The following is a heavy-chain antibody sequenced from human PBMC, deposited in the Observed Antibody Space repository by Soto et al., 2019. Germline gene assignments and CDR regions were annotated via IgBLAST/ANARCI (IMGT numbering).Heavy chain of an antibody. Sequence: EVPLLESGGGLVQPGGSLRLSCAASGFTFSSYAMSWVRQAPGKGLEWVSAISGSGGSTYYADSVKGRFTISRDNSKNTLYLQMKGLRAEDTAVYYCAKGLKLSYYYYGMDVWGQGTTVTVSS. D-gene: IGHD2-15*01. V-gene: IGHV3-23*01. CDR2: ISGSGGST. CDR1: GFTFSSYA. J-gene: IGHJ6*02. CDR3: AKGLKLSYYYYGMDV.